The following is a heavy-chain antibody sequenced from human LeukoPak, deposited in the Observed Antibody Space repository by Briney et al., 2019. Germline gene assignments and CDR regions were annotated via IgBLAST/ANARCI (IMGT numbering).Heavy chain of an antibody. V-gene: IGHV3-7*04. CDR1: GFTFSNYR. CDR2: INKDGSEK. J-gene: IGHJ6*03. Sequence: PGGSLRLSCAASGFTFSNYRMSWVRQAPGKGLEWVANINKDGSEKYYADSVKGRFTISRDNAKNSVYLQMNSLRAEDTAVFYCSRAIEDILVVPAIMDHFYFYMDVWGKGTTVTVSS. D-gene: IGHD2-2*01. CDR3: SRAIEDILVVPAIMDHFYFYMDV.